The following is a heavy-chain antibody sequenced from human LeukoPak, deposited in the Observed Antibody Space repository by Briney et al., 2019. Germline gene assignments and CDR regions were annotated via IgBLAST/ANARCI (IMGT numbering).Heavy chain of an antibody. CDR1: GLTFSSYW. CDR2: IKQDGSEK. J-gene: IGHJ4*02. Sequence: GGSLRLSCAASGLTFSSYWMSWVRQAPGKGLEWVANIKQDGSEKYYVDSVKGRFTISRDNAKNSLYLQMNSLRAEDTAVYYCARDFDYGGYFDYWGQGTLVTVSS. CDR3: ARDFDYGGYFDY. V-gene: IGHV3-7*01. D-gene: IGHD3-16*01.